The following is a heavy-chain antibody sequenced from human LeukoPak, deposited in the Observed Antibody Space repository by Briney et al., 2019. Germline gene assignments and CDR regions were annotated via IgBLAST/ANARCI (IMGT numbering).Heavy chain of an antibody. J-gene: IGHJ4*02. CDR2: IYYSGST. Sequence: SETLSLTCTVSGGSISSSSDYWGWIRQPPGKGLEWIGSIYYSGSTYYNPSLKSRVTISVDTSKNQFSLKLSSVTAADTAVYFCARQSFNRGRKTFDYWGQGTLVTVSS. CDR1: GGSISSSSDY. V-gene: IGHV4-39*01. CDR3: ARQSFNRGRKTFDY. D-gene: IGHD1-14*01.